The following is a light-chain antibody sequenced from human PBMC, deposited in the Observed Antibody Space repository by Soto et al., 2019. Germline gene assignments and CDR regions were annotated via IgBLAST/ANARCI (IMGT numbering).Light chain of an antibody. V-gene: IGLV1-44*01. Sequence: QSVLTQPPSASGTPGQRVTISCSGRSSNIGSNIVNWYQQLPGTAPKLLIYSNNQRPSGVPDRFSGSKSGTSASLAISGLQSEDEADYYCAAWDDSLSGHVVFGVGTKVTVL. J-gene: IGLJ2*01. CDR1: SSNIGSNI. CDR3: AAWDDSLSGHVV. CDR2: SNN.